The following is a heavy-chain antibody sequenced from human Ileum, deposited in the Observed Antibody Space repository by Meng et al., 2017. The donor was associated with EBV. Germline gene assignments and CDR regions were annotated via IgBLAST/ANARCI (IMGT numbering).Heavy chain of an antibody. CDR2: IYHSGIT. D-gene: IGHD1-14*01. Sequence: VLLQESGLCLVKPSSNLSLTCTVSGGSISSSNWWSWVRQPPGKGLEWIGKIYHSGITIYNPSLKSRVTMSVDNSKNQFSLKLNSMTAADTAVYYCARDPTGGEDHQRVWGQGTLVTASS. V-gene: IGHV4-4*02. CDR1: GGSISSSNW. CDR3: ARDPTGGEDHQRV. J-gene: IGHJ4*02.